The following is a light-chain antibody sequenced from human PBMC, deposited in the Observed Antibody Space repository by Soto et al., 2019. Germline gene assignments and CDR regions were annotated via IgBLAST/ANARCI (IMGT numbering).Light chain of an antibody. CDR1: HSVSSR. CDR3: QHYTNWPLT. Sequence: EIVMTQSPATLSVSPGERATLSCRASHSVSSRLAWYQQKPGQAPRLLISGASTRATGLPARFSGSGSGTEFTLTISSLQSEDFAVYYCQHYTNWPLTFGGGTKVEIK. V-gene: IGKV3-15*01. CDR2: GAS. J-gene: IGKJ4*01.